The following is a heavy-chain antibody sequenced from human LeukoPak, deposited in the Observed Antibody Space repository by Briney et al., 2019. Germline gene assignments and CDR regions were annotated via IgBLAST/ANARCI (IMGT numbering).Heavy chain of an antibody. V-gene: IGHV3-21*01. CDR3: ARDVGYYFDY. Sequence: GGSLRLSCAASGFXFSSYRMNWVRQAPGKGLEWVSSISRSSSNIYYAHSAKGRFTISRDNAKNSLYLQKNSLRAEDTAVYYCARDVGYYFDYWGQGTLVTVSS. D-gene: IGHD3-10*01. CDR2: ISRSSSNI. CDR1: GFXFSSYR. J-gene: IGHJ4*02.